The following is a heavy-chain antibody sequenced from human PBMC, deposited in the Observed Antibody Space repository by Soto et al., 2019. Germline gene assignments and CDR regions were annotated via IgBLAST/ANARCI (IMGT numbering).Heavy chain of an antibody. CDR3: AAPSYDSSGFDY. J-gene: IGHJ4*02. CDR2: IVVGSGNT. CDR1: GFTFTSSA. D-gene: IGHD3-22*01. Sequence: SVKVSSKASGFTFTSSAVQWVRQARGQRLEWIGWIVVGSGNTNYAQKFQERVTITRDMSTSTAYMELSSLRSEDTAVYYCAAPSYDSSGFDYWGQGTLVTVSS. V-gene: IGHV1-58*01.